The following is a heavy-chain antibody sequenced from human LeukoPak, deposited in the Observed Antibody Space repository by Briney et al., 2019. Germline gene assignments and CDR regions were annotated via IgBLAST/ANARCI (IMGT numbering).Heavy chain of an antibody. Sequence: GGSLRLSCAASGFTFSSYSMNWVRQAPGKGLEWVSSISSSSYIYYADSVKGRFTISRDNAKNSLYLQMNSLRAEDTAVYYCARGPDTTYYFDYWGQGTLVTVSS. CDR3: ARGPDTTYYFDY. CDR2: ISSSSYI. D-gene: IGHD1-1*01. CDR1: GFTFSSYS. V-gene: IGHV3-21*01. J-gene: IGHJ4*02.